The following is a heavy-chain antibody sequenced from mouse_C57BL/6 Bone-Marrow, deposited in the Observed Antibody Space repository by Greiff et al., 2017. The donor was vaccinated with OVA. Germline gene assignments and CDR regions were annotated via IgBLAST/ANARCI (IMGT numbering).Heavy chain of an antibody. CDR1: GYTFTDYE. V-gene: IGHV1-15*01. D-gene: IGHD2-5*01. J-gene: IGHJ4*01. CDR3: TRGYSNYYAMDY. Sequence: LQQSGAELVRPGASVTLSCKASGYTFTDYEMHWVKQTPVHGLEWIGAIDSETGGTAYNQKFKGKAILTADKSSSTAYMELRSLTSEDSAVYYCTRGYSNYYAMDYWGQGTSVTVSS. CDR2: IDSETGGT.